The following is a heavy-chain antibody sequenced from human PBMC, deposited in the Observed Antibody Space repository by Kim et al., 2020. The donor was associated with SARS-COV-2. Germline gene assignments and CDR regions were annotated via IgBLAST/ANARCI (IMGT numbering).Heavy chain of an antibody. J-gene: IGHJ4*02. CDR3: ARGDVKQGSSWSFDY. CDR2: INHSGST. V-gene: IGHV4-34*01. CDR1: GGSFSGYY. Sequence: SETLSLTCAVYGGSFSGYYWSWIRQPPGKGLEWIGEINHSGSTNYNPSLKSRVTISVDTSKNQFSLKLSSVTAADTAVYYCARGDVKQGSSWSFDYWGQG. D-gene: IGHD6-13*01.